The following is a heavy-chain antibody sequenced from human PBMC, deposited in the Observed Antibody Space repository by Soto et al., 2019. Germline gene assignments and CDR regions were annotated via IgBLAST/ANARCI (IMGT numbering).Heavy chain of an antibody. CDR3: ASTVTTEYYYYYYGMDV. V-gene: IGHV4-34*01. CDR1: GGSFSCYY. Sequence: SETLSLTCAVYGGSFSCYYWSWIRQPPGKGLEWIGEINHSGSTNYNPSLKSRVTISVDTSKNQFSLKLSSVTAADTAVYYCASTVTTEYYYYYYGMDVWGQGTTVTVSS. CDR2: INHSGST. J-gene: IGHJ6*02. D-gene: IGHD4-17*01.